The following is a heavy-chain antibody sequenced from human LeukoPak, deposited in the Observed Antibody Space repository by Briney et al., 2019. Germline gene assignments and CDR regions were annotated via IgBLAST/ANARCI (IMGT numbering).Heavy chain of an antibody. Sequence: SQTLSLTCTVSGGSISSGGYYWSWIRQPPGKGLEWIGEINHSGSTNYNPSLKSRVTISVDTSKNQFSLKLSSVTAADTAVYYCARVWEQQLVLSWFDPWGQGTLVTVSS. CDR1: GGSISSGGYY. CDR2: INHSGST. D-gene: IGHD6-13*01. J-gene: IGHJ5*02. V-gene: IGHV4-30-2*01. CDR3: ARVWEQQLVLSWFDP.